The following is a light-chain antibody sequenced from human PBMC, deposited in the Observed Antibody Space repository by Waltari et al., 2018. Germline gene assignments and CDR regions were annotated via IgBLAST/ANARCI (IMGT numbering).Light chain of an antibody. J-gene: IGKJ1*01. CDR2: AAS. Sequence: EIVLTQSPGTLSLSPGERATLSCRPSQSVRSSHLAWFQQKPGQAPRLLSYAASSRATALPDRFTGSGSGTDFALTIGRLEPEDSAVYYCQQYGSSPWTFGQGTKVEIK. CDR3: QQYGSSPWT. V-gene: IGKV3-20*01. CDR1: QSVRSSH.